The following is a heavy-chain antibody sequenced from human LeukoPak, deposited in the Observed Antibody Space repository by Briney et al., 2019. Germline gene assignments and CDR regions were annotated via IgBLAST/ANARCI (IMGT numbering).Heavy chain of an antibody. Sequence: GRSLRLSCAASGFTFSSYGMNWVRQAPGKGLEWISHINVIGNTIYYADSVKGRFTISRDNARNSLYLQMNSLRAEDTAVYYCARDQFGTKLDWGQGTLVTVSS. CDR2: INVIGNTI. CDR1: GFTFSSYG. J-gene: IGHJ4*02. CDR3: ARDQFGTKLD. V-gene: IGHV3-48*04. D-gene: IGHD1-14*01.